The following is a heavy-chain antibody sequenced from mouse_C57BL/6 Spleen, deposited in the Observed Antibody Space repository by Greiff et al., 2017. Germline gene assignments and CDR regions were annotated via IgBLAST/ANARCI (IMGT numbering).Heavy chain of an antibody. D-gene: IGHD3-1*01. CDR2: IYPGSGST. Sequence: VKLMESGAELVKPGASVKMSCKASGYTFTSYWITWVKQRPGQGLEWIGDIYPGSGSTNYNEKFKSKATLTVDTSSSTAYMQLSSLTSEDSAVYYCARSGDAMDYWGQGTSVTVSS. J-gene: IGHJ4*01. CDR1: GYTFTSYW. CDR3: ARSGDAMDY. V-gene: IGHV1-55*01.